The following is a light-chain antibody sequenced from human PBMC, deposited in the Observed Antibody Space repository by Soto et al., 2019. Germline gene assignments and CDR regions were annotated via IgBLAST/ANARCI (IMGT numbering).Light chain of an antibody. Sequence: QSALTQPASVSESPGQSTTISCTGTSSDVGGYNYVSWYQQHPGKAPKLMIYDVSNRPSGVSNRFSGSKSGNTASLTISGLQAEDEADYYCSSYTSSSTLVFGGGTKLTVL. CDR3: SSYTSSSTLV. V-gene: IGLV2-14*01. CDR1: SSDVGGYNY. CDR2: DVS. J-gene: IGLJ2*01.